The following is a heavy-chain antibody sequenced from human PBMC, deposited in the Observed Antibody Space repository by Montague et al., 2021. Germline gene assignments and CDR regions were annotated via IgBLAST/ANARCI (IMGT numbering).Heavy chain of an antibody. V-gene: IGHV4-59*08. CDR2: MFYGGAT. D-gene: IGHD3-10*01. CDR1: SGSIFHAH. J-gene: IGHJ5*02. CDR3: AKQDYFVSGTSYKGFDP. Sequence: SETLSLTCTVSSGSIFHAHWSWVRQPPGKGLEWLGSMFYGGATSNNPSLKSRVTMSIDTSTSQFFLKLSFVTAADTAVYYCAKQDYFVSGTSYKGFDPWGQGILVTVSS.